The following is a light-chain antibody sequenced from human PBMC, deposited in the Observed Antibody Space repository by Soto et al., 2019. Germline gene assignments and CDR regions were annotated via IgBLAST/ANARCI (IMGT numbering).Light chain of an antibody. V-gene: IGKV3-15*01. CDR1: QSVSSN. Sequence: EIVMTQSPATLSVSPGERATLSCRASQSVSSNLAWYQQKPGQAPRLLIYGAFTRATGIPARFSGSGSGTEFTLTISSLQSEDFAVYYCQQYNNWPRTFGQGTKAEIK. CDR3: QQYNNWPRT. CDR2: GAF. J-gene: IGKJ1*01.